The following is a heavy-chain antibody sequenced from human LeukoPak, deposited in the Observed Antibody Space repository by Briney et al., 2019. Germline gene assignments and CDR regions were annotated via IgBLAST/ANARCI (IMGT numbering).Heavy chain of an antibody. Sequence: GSLRLSCAASGFTFSSYSMNWVRQPPGKGLESIGNIYYSGTTYYNPSLKSRVTISVDTSKNQFSLKLSSVTAADTAVYYCARNAATRRSYFDYWGQGTLVTVSS. CDR3: ARNAATRRSYFDY. V-gene: IGHV4-59*04. CDR1: GFTFSSYSMN. CDR2: IYYSGTT. J-gene: IGHJ4*02. D-gene: IGHD1-1*01.